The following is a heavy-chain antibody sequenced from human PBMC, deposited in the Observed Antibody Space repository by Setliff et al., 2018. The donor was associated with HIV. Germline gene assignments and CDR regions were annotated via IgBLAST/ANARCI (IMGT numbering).Heavy chain of an antibody. J-gene: IGHJ6*03. D-gene: IGHD3-22*01. CDR1: GESFSGYY. CDR2: INHSGST. CDR3: ARARSHYDSSGYYGYNFYYMDV. V-gene: IGHV4-34*01. Sequence: LSLTCAVYGESFSGYYWTWIRQSPGKGLEWIGEINHSGSTNYNPSLKSRVTISVDTSKNQFSLKLNSLTAADTAIYYCARARSHYDSSGYYGYNFYYMDVWGKGTTVTVSS.